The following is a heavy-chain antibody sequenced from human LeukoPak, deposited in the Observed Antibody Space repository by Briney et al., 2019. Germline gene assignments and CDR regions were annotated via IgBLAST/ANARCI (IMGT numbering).Heavy chain of an antibody. CDR2: IYSGGST. Sequence: GGSLRLSCAASGFTVSSNYMSWVRQAPGKGLEWVSVIYSGGSTYYADSVKGRFTISRDNSKNTLYLQMNSLRAEDTAVYYCALVIRRSWFDPWGQGTLVTVSS. CDR3: ALVIRRSWFDP. CDR1: GFTVSSNY. D-gene: IGHD3-9*01. V-gene: IGHV3-53*01. J-gene: IGHJ5*02.